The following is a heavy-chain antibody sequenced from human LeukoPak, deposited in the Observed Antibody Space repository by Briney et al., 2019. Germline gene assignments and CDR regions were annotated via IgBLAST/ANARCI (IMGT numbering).Heavy chain of an antibody. Sequence: PSGGSLRLSCASSGFTFSSYGMSWVRQAPGKGLEWVSAISGSGGSTYYADSVKGRFTISRDNSKNTLYPQMNSLRAEDTAVYYCAKDSDMGRFDYWGQGTLVTVSS. J-gene: IGHJ4*02. CDR1: GFTFSSYG. D-gene: IGHD3-10*01. CDR3: AKDSDMGRFDY. CDR2: ISGSGGST. V-gene: IGHV3-23*01.